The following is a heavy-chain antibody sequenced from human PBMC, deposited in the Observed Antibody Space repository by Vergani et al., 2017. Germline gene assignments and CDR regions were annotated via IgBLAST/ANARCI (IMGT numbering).Heavy chain of an antibody. CDR2: IIPILGIA. Sequence: QVQLVQSGAEVKKPGSSVKVSCKASGGTFSSYTISWVRQAPGQGLEWMGRIIPILGIANYAQKFQGRVTITADKSTSTAYMVLSSLRSEDTAVYYCARGGGGSELYGMDVWGQGTTVTVSS. D-gene: IGHD2-15*01. CDR3: ARGGGGSELYGMDV. V-gene: IGHV1-69*02. J-gene: IGHJ6*02. CDR1: GGTFSSYT.